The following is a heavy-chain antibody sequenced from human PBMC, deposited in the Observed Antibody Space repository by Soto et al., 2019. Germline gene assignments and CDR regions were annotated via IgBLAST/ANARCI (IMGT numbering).Heavy chain of an antibody. CDR3: AKGSGTMVRGVIIPRYYFDY. V-gene: IGHV3-23*01. D-gene: IGHD3-10*01. CDR1: GFTFSSDA. J-gene: IGHJ4*02. Sequence: EVQRLESGGGLVQPGGSLRLSCAASGFTFSSDAMSWVRQAPGKGLEWVSAISGSGGSTYYADSVKGRFTISRDNSKNTLYLQMNSLRAEDTAVYYCAKGSGTMVRGVIIPRYYFDYWGQGTLVTVSS. CDR2: ISGSGGST.